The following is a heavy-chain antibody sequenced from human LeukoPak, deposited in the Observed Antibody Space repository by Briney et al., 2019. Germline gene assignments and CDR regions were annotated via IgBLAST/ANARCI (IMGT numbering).Heavy chain of an antibody. J-gene: IGHJ5*02. V-gene: IGHV4-59*01. CDR1: GGSISSYY. CDR3: AREPDRHYGSGSYYPGWFDP. CDR2: IHYSGST. D-gene: IGHD3-10*01. Sequence: SETLSLTCTVSGGSISSYYWSWIRQPPGKGLEWIGYIHYSGSTNYNPSLKSRVTISVDTSKNQFSLKLSSVTAADTAVYYCAREPDRHYGSGSYYPGWFDPWGQGTLVTVSS.